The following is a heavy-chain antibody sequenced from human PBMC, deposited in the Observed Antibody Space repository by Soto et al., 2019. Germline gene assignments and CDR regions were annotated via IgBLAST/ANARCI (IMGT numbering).Heavy chain of an antibody. CDR3: AIDVTTLHYFDY. Sequence: GGSLRLSCAASGFTFSYFAMSWVRQAPGKGLEWVSTINDSGGNTYYAASVKGRFTISRDNSKNTLYLQVNSLRAEDTAVYYCAIDVTTLHYFDYWGQGTLVTVSS. J-gene: IGHJ4*02. CDR1: GFTFSYFA. CDR2: INDSGGNT. V-gene: IGHV3-23*01. D-gene: IGHD1-1*01.